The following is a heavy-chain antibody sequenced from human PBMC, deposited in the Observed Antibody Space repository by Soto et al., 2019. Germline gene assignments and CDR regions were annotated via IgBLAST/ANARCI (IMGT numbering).Heavy chain of an antibody. CDR2: IYPGDSDT. Sequence: GESLKISCKGSGYSFTSYWIGWVRQMPGKGLEWMGIIYPGDSDTRYSPSFQGQVTISADKSISTAYLQWSSLKASDTAMYYCARNTGDILTGYHYGMDVWGQGTTVTV. D-gene: IGHD3-9*01. J-gene: IGHJ6*02. CDR1: GYSFTSYW. CDR3: ARNTGDILTGYHYGMDV. V-gene: IGHV5-51*01.